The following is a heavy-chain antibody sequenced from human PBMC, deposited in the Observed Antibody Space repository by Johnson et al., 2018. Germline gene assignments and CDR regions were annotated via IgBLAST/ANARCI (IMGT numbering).Heavy chain of an antibody. CDR1: GGSISSYY. Sequence: QVQLQESGPGLVKPSETLSLTCTVSGGSISSYYWSWIRQPPGKGLEWIGYIYYSGSTNYNPSLKSRVTLSVATSKNQFSLKLSSVTAADTAVYYCARAVNLHDYGDYGGFDYWGQGTLVTVSS. D-gene: IGHD4-17*01. J-gene: IGHJ4*02. V-gene: IGHV4-59*01. CDR2: IYYSGST. CDR3: ARAVNLHDYGDYGGFDY.